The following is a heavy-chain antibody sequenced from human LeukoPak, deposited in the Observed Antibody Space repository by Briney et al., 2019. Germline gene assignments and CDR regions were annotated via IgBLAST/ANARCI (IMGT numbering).Heavy chain of an antibody. CDR1: GFTFSRNW. Sequence: GGSLRLSCAASGFTFSRNWMSWVRQAPGKGLEWVANIKQDGSEKYYVDSVKGRFTISRDNAKNSLYLQMNSLRAEDTAVYYCARDYYYESSGSVYWGQGTQVTVSS. V-gene: IGHV3-7*05. CDR2: IKQDGSEK. J-gene: IGHJ4*02. D-gene: IGHD3-22*01. CDR3: ARDYYYESSGSVY.